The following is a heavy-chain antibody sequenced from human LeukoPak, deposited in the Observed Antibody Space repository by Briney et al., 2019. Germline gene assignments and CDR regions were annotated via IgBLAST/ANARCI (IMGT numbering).Heavy chain of an antibody. Sequence: PGGSLRLSCAASGFTFSRHGMHWVRQAPGKGLEWVAFINSDGSDKLYGDSVKGRFTISRDNSKNTLYLQMNSLRAEDTAVYYCASATTVTTFDYWGQGTLVTVSS. V-gene: IGHV3-30*02. J-gene: IGHJ4*02. CDR2: INSDGSDK. CDR1: GFTFSRHG. D-gene: IGHD4-17*01. CDR3: ASATTVTTFDY.